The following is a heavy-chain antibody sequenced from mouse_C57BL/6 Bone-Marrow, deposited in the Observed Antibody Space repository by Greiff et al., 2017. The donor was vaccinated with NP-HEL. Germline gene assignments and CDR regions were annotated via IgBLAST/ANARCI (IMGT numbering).Heavy chain of an antibody. J-gene: IGHJ1*03. CDR1: GYTFTEYT. CDR2: FYPGSGSI. Sequence: VKLMESGAELVKPGASVKLSCKASGYTFTEYTIHWVKQRSGQGLEWIGWFYPGSGSIKYNEKFKDKATLTADKSSSTVYMELSRLTSEDSAVYFCARHETYCGSPWYFDVWGTGATVTVSS. D-gene: IGHD1-1*01. V-gene: IGHV1-62-2*01. CDR3: ARHETYCGSPWYFDV.